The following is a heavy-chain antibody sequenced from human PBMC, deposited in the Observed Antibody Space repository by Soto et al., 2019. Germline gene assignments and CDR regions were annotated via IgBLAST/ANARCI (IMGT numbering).Heavy chain of an antibody. CDR1: GFSFSDYW. V-gene: IGHV3-74*03. CDR2: ISGDGSRK. D-gene: IGHD6-19*01. CDR3: AKASSGWRSEVAH. J-gene: IGHJ4*02. Sequence: DVELVQSGGGIVQPGGSLRVSCVASGFSFSDYWMHWVRQAPGKGLVWVSRISGDGSRKTYADFVKGRLTISRDNAKNTVFLEMSSLRVDDTAVYFCAKASSGWRSEVAHWGQGSLVTVSS.